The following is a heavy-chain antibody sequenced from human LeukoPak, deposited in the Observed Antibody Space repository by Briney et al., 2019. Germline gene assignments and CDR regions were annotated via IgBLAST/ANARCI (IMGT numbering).Heavy chain of an antibody. D-gene: IGHD4-17*01. CDR2: LSLDTERI. CDR1: GLNFNIYA. V-gene: IGHV3-9*01. CDR3: TKDVTPGGADV. Sequence: GGSLRLSCTVFGLNFNIYAIHWVRQTPGKGLEWVSGLSLDTERIDYADSVKGLFIVSRDNSKNSIHLQMNSLTPEDSALYFCTKDVTPGGADVWGQGTTVTVSS. J-gene: IGHJ6*02.